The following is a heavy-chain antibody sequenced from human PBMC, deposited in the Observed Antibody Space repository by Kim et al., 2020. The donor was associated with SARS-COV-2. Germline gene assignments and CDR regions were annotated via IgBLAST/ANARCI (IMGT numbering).Heavy chain of an antibody. D-gene: IGHD5-18*01. CDR3: AKSGGYSYGVFDY. Sequence: ADSVKGRFTISRDNSTTTLYLQMNSLRAEDTAVYYCAKSGGYSYGVFDYWGQGTLVTVSS. J-gene: IGHJ4*02. V-gene: IGHV3-30*02.